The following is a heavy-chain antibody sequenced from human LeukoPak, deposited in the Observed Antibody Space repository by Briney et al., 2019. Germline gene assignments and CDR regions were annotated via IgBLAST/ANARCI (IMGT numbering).Heavy chain of an antibody. CDR1: GGTFSSYA. CDR3: ARGSFYGDPEFDY. CDR2: IIPIFGTA. J-gene: IGHJ4*02. D-gene: IGHD4-17*01. Sequence: SVKVSCKASGGTFSSYAISWVRQAPGQGLEWMGGIIPIFGTANYAQKFQGRVTITADESTSTAYMELSSLRSENTAVYYCARGSFYGDPEFDYWGQGTLVTVSS. V-gene: IGHV1-69*13.